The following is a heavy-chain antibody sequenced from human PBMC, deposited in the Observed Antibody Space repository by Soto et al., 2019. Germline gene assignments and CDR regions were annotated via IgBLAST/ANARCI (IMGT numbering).Heavy chain of an antibody. CDR1: GFTFSGYA. J-gene: IGHJ5*01. Sequence: EVPLLESGGGLVQPGGSLRLSCAASGFTFSGYAMTWVRQAPGKGLQWVSSISESGGSTYYADAVKGRFTISRDNSTNTLYLQMNSLRAEDTAVYYCAKNPNGFDSWGRGTLVTVSS. CDR2: ISESGGST. V-gene: IGHV3-23*01. CDR3: AKNPNGFDS.